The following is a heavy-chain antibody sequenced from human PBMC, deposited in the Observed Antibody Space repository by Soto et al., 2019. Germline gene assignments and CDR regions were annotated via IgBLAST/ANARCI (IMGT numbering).Heavy chain of an antibody. CDR2: MYSGGTT. D-gene: IGHD3-10*01. Sequence: GGSIISDIYKWGWIRQSPGTGLEWIGSMYSGGTTYYNPSLKSRVTVSVDTSKNSLRADDTAMYYCAKDLMPGAAPWQEYFHYWGQGTLVTVSS. V-gene: IGHV4-39*01. J-gene: IGHJ1*01. CDR3: AAPWQEYFHY. CDR1: GGSIISDIYK.